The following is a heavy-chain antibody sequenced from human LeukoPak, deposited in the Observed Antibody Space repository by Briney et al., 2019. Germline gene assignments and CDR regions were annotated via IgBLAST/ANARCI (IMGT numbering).Heavy chain of an antibody. CDR2: ISAYNGNT. CDR3: ARAANDYGDYGYYYYYMDV. CDR1: GYTFTAYY. V-gene: IGHV1-18*04. Sequence: ASVKVSCKASGYTFTAYYMHWVRQAPGQGLEWMGWISAYNGNTNYAQKLQGRVTMTTDTSTSTAYMELRSLRSDDTAVYYCARAANDYGDYGYYYYYMDVWGKGTTVTISS. J-gene: IGHJ6*03. D-gene: IGHD4-17*01.